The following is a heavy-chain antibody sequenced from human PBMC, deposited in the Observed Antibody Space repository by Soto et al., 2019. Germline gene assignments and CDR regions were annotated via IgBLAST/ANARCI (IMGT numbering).Heavy chain of an antibody. V-gene: IGHV1-69*06. CDR1: GGTFSSYA. CDR3: ARLLAAAGTDFDY. D-gene: IGHD6-13*01. Sequence: GASVKVSGKASGGTFSSYAISWVRQAPGRGLEWMGGIIPIFGTANYAQQFQGRVTITADKSTSTAYMELSSLRSEDTAVYYCARLLAAAGTDFDYWGQGTLVTVSS. J-gene: IGHJ4*02. CDR2: IIPIFGTA.